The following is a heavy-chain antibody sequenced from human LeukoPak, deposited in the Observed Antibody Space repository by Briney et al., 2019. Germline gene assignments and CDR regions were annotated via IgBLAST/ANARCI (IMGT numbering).Heavy chain of an antibody. CDR3: ARAPAEIGGYYPEYFRH. D-gene: IGHD3-22*01. J-gene: IGHJ1*01. Sequence: GGSLRLSCAASGFTFSGYWMHWVRQAPGKGLVWVSRIKSDGSTNYADSVKGRLTISRDNAKNTVSLQMNSLRAEDTGVYYCARAPAEIGGYYPEYFRHWGQRTLVTVSS. V-gene: IGHV3-74*01. CDR2: IKSDGST. CDR1: GFTFSGYW.